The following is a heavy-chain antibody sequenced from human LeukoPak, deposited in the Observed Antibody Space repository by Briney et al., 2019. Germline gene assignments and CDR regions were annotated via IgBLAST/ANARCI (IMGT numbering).Heavy chain of an antibody. V-gene: IGHV4-34*01. CDR1: GGSISSYY. D-gene: IGHD2-2*01. Sequence: SETLSLTCTVSGGSISSYYWSWIRQPPGKGLEWIGEINHSGSTNYNPSLKSRVTISVDTSKNQFSLKLSSVTAADTAVYYCARGIVVVPAARGHMDVWGQGTTVTVSS. J-gene: IGHJ6*02. CDR3: ARGIVVVPAARGHMDV. CDR2: INHSGST.